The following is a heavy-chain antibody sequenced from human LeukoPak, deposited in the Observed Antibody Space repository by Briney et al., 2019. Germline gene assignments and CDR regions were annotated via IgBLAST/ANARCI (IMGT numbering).Heavy chain of an antibody. CDR3: AAKGHSSSRSPSRSFDI. V-gene: IGHV4-59*08. D-gene: IGHD6-13*01. CDR1: GVPMSSHY. J-gene: IGHJ3*02. Sequence: SETLSLTCSVCGVPMSSHYWLWLRQPPGKGLEGLGNLYYSSSTNYYPYSRSPVTISADKSKNPFSLKLRSVAAADTALYYCAAKGHSSSRSPSRSFDIWGQGTRVTVSS. CDR2: LYYSSST.